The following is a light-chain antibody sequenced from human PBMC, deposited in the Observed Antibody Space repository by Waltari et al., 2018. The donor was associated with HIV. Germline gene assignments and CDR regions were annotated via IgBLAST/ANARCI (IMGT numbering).Light chain of an antibody. V-gene: IGKV3-11*01. Sequence: IVLTQSPATLSLSPGERATLSCRASRSVGSYLAWYQQKPGQAPRLLIYDASNRATGIPARFSGSGSGTDFTLTISSLEPEDFAVYYCQHRTNWPPYSFGQGTKLEIK. CDR3: QHRTNWPPYS. J-gene: IGKJ2*03. CDR1: RSVGSY. CDR2: DAS.